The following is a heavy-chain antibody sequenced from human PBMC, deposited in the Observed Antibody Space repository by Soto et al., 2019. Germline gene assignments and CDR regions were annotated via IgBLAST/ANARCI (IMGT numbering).Heavy chain of an antibody. D-gene: IGHD6-13*01. CDR2: IYYSGST. V-gene: IGHV4-59*01. CDR1: GGSISSYY. J-gene: IGHJ5*02. CDR3: ARSPGIAADDHWFDP. Sequence: PSETLSLTCTVSGGSISSYYWSWIRQPPWKGLEWIGYIYYSGSTNYNPSLKSRVTISVDTSKNQFSLKLSSVTAADTAVYYCARSPGIAADDHWFDPWGQGTVVTVAS.